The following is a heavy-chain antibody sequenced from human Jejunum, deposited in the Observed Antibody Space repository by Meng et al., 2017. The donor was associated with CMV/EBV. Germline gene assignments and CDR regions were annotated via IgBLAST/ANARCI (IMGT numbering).Heavy chain of an antibody. V-gene: IGHV3-23*01. Sequence: SSYGKKGGRQAQGRGLEWVSAISGSGDDTYYEDSVKGRFTISRDNSKNTLYLQMNSLRAEDTAIYYCAKDRVSTAMITNYFDSWGQGTLVTVSS. D-gene: IGHD5-18*01. J-gene: IGHJ4*02. CDR1: SSYG. CDR2: ISGSGDDT. CDR3: AKDRVSTAMITNYFDS.